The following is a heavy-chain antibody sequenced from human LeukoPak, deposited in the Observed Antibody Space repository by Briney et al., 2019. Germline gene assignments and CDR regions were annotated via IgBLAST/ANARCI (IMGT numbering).Heavy chain of an antibody. CDR1: VFTFSTYS. Sequence: PGGSLRLSCAASVFTFSTYSMNWVRQAPGKGLEWVSYISSSTGTIYYADSVRGRFTISRDNAKNSLYLQMNSLRAEDTAVYYCARAKPPDYGSGSYYYGMDVWGQGTTVTVSS. V-gene: IGHV3-48*04. CDR3: ARAKPPDYGSGSYYYGMDV. J-gene: IGHJ6*02. CDR2: ISSSTGTI. D-gene: IGHD3-10*01.